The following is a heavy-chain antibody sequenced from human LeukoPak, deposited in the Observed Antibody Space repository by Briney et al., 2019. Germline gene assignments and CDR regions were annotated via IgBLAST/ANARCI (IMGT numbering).Heavy chain of an antibody. V-gene: IGHV3-21*04. CDR1: GFTFSSYY. D-gene: IGHD2-2*01. Sequence: GGSLRLSCAASGFTFSSYYMNWVRQAPGKGLEWVSSINSSSGYIYYADTLKGRVTISRDTSKNTPYLEMSSLRADDTAVYYCARDGSILVPAAMNGMDVWGQGTTVTVSS. CDR3: ARDGSILVPAAMNGMDV. J-gene: IGHJ6*02. CDR2: INSSSGYI.